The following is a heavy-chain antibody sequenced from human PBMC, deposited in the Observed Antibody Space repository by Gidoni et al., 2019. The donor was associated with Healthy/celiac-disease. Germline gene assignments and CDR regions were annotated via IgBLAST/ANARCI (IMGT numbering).Heavy chain of an antibody. CDR2: IIPIFGTA. CDR1: GGTFSSYA. J-gene: IGHJ4*02. D-gene: IGHD3-22*01. Sequence: QVQLVQSGAEVKKPGSSVKVSCKASGGTFSSYAISWVRQAPGQGLEWMGGIIPIFGTANYAQKFQGRVTITADKSTSTAYMELSSLRSEDTAVYYCARGSPREQYYYDSSGYYWFFDYWGQGTLVTVSS. V-gene: IGHV1-69*06. CDR3: ARGSPREQYYYDSSGYYWFFDY.